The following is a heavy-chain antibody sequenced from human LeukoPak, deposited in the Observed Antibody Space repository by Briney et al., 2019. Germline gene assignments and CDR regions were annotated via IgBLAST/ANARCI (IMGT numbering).Heavy chain of an antibody. CDR3: ARAQQRGSGYYY. D-gene: IGHD3-22*01. CDR2: ISVYNGNT. V-gene: IGHV1-18*01. Sequence: ASVKVSCKASGYIFTSYGISWVRQAPGQGLEWMGWISVYNGNTNYVQKLQGRVTMTTDTSTSTAYIELRSLRSDDTAVYYCARAQQRGSGYYYWGQGALVTVSS. CDR1: GYIFTSYG. J-gene: IGHJ4*02.